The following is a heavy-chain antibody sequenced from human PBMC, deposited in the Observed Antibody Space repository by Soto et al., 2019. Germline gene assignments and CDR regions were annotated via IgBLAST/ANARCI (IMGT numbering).Heavy chain of an antibody. CDR1: GYTFTSYD. J-gene: IGHJ6*02. V-gene: IGHV1-8*01. Sequence: QVQLVQSGAEVKKPGASAKVSCKASGYTFTSYDINWVRQATGQGLEWMGWMNPNSGNTGYAQKFQGRVTMTRNTSISTAYMELSSLRSEDTAVYYCARGRDIVVVVAATRYDYGMDVWGQGTTVTVSS. CDR3: ARGRDIVVVVAATRYDYGMDV. CDR2: MNPNSGNT. D-gene: IGHD2-15*01.